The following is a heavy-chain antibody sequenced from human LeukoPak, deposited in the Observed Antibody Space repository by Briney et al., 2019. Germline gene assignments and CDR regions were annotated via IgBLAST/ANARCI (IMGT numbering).Heavy chain of an antibody. CDR1: GFTFSSYA. V-gene: IGHV3-23*01. Sequence: PGGSLRLSCAASGFTFSSYAMSWVRQAPGKGLEWVSAISGGGGNTYYADSVKGRFTISRDNSKNTLYLQMNSLRAEDTAVYYCAKDLYGVVVPAAPDYWGQGTLVTVSS. CDR3: AKDLYGVVVPAAPDY. D-gene: IGHD2-2*01. CDR2: ISGGGGNT. J-gene: IGHJ4*02.